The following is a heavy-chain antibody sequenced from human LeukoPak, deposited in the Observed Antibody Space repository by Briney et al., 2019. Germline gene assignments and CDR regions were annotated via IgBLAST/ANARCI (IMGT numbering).Heavy chain of an antibody. D-gene: IGHD1-26*01. V-gene: IGHV3-53*01. CDR1: GFTVSSNY. CDR2: IYSGGST. J-gene: IGHJ4*02. Sequence: GGSLRLSCAASGFTVSSNYMSWVRQAPGKGLEWVSVIYSGGSTYYADSVKGRFTISRDNAKNSLYLQMNSLRAEDTAVYYCARVGIVGASDYWGQGTLVTVSS. CDR3: ARVGIVGASDY.